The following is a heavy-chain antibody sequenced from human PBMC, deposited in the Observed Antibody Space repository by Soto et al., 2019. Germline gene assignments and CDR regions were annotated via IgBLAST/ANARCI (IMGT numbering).Heavy chain of an antibody. J-gene: IGHJ6*02. CDR3: AKDVESGNPLIYFYYGLDV. Sequence: GGSLRLSCAASGFSFSTYSVAWVRQAPGKGLEWVSSISASGTTTVYADSVKGRFTISRDNSNNILYLQMNNLRPDDTAKYYCAKDVESGNPLIYFYYGLDVWGQGTTVTVPS. D-gene: IGHD3-3*01. V-gene: IGHV3-23*01. CDR1: GFSFSTYS. CDR2: ISASGTTT.